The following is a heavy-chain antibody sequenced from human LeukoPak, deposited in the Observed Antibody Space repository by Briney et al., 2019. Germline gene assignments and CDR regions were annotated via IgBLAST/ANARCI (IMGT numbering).Heavy chain of an antibody. Sequence: GGSLRLSCAASGFTFSSYAMNWVRQAPGKGLEWVARIKRKIDGETTDYAAPVKGRFTISRDDSKNTLLLQMNSLKSEDTAVYHCVIGVGASDTDYWGQGTLVTVSS. CDR3: VIGVGASDTDY. J-gene: IGHJ4*02. V-gene: IGHV3-15*05. CDR1: GFTFSSYA. D-gene: IGHD1-26*01. CDR2: IKRKIDGETT.